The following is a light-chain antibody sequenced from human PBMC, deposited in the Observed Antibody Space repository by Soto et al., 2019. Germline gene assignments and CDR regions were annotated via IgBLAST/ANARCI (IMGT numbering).Light chain of an antibody. V-gene: IGLV2-14*01. CDR3: SSYTSSYTYV. CDR2: EVS. CDR1: SRDVGYYNY. Sequence: QSVLTQPASVSGSPGQSITISCTGTSRDVGYYNYVSWYQQHPGKAPKVMIYEVSYRPSGVSNRFSGSKSGNTASLTISGLQAEDEADYYCSSYTSSYTYVFGTGTKLTVL. J-gene: IGLJ1*01.